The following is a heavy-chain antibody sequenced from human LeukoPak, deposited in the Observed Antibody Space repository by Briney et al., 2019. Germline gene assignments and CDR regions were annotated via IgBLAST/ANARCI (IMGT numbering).Heavy chain of an antibody. Sequence: PSETLSLTCAVYGGSFSGYYWSWIRQPPGKGLEWIGEINHSGSTNYNPSLKSRVTISVDTSKNQFSLKLSSVTAADTAVYYCARGPRYFWSGYSLYYFDYWGQGTLVTVSS. CDR3: ARGPRYFWSGYSLYYFDY. V-gene: IGHV4-34*01. D-gene: IGHD3-3*01. CDR2: INHSGST. J-gene: IGHJ4*02. CDR1: GGSFSGYY.